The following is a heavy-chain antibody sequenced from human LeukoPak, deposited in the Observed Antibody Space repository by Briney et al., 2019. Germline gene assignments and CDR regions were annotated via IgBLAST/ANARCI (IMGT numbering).Heavy chain of an antibody. D-gene: IGHD6-19*01. V-gene: IGHV4-39*07. CDR2: GDYSGGT. Sequence: SGTLSLTWTVSGGSFSSVTEYWAWIRQPPGKGLEWIAGGDYSGGTYYNPSLESRVAISADMSKNQFSLKLTSVTGADTAVYYCAGERGEEYSSGWYKRNYFDNWGQGIRVTVSS. CDR3: AGERGEEYSSGWYKRNYFDN. J-gene: IGHJ4*02. CDR1: GGSFSSVTEY.